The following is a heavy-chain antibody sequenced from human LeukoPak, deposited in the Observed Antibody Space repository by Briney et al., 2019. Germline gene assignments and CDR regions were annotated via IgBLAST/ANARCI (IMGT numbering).Heavy chain of an antibody. V-gene: IGHV4-59*01. Sequence: QVQLQESGPGLVKPSETLSLTCTVSGGSISSFYWRWIRQPPGKALEWIAYIYYTGSTNYNSSLKSRVTISVDTTKNQFSLNLSSVTAADTAMYYCARAVLATKSEHWFDSWGQGTLVTVSS. D-gene: IGHD2-8*01. J-gene: IGHJ5*01. CDR2: IYYTGST. CDR1: GGSISSFY. CDR3: ARAVLATKSEHWFDS.